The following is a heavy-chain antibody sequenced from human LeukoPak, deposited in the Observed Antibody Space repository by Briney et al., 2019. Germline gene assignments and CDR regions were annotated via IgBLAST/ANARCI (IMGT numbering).Heavy chain of an antibody. CDR3: ARLSPKYSGSYFGAFDI. CDR2: IYYSGST. V-gene: IGHV4-59*08. J-gene: IGHJ3*02. CDR1: GCSISSYY. Sequence: SETLSLTCTVSGCSISSYYWNWIRQPPGKGLEWIGYIYYSGSTKYNPYLKSRVTILVDTSTNQLSLLLSTVTAADTAVYYCARLSPKYSGSYFGAFDIWGQGTMVTVSS. D-gene: IGHD1-26*01.